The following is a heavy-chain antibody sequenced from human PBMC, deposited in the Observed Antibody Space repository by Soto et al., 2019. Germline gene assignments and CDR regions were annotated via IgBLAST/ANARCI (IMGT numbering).Heavy chain of an antibody. J-gene: IGHJ4*02. V-gene: IGHV4-59*08. CDR1: GGSISSYY. CDR2: IYYSGST. Sequence: QVQLQESGPGLVKPSETLSLTCTVSGGSISSYYWSWIRQPPGKGLEWIGYIYYSGSTNYHPSLRTRVPISVDTSKNQFSLKLSSVTAADTAVYYCARHEKYYDILTGYNRNLAFDYWGQGTLVTVSS. D-gene: IGHD3-9*01. CDR3: ARHEKYYDILTGYNRNLAFDY.